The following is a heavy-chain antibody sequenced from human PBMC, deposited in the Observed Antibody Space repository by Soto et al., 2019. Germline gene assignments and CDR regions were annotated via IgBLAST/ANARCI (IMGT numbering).Heavy chain of an antibody. CDR1: GFTFSSYA. J-gene: IGHJ4*02. D-gene: IGHD6-19*01. V-gene: IGHV3-23*01. CDR2: ISGSGGST. Sequence: PGGSLRLSCAASGFTFSSYAMSWVRQAPGKGLEWVSAISGSGGSTYYADSVKGRFTISRDNSKNTLYLQMNSLRAEDTAVYYCAKCYGGSGRQSSDYWGQGTLVTVSS. CDR3: AKCYGGSGRQSSDY.